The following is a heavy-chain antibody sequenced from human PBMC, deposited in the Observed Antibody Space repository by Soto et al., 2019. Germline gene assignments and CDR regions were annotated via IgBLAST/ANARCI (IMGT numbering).Heavy chain of an antibody. V-gene: IGHV1-18*01. CDR2: ISAYNGNT. Sequence: VRQAPGQGLEWMGWISAYNGNTNYAQKLQGRVTMTTDTSTSTAYMELRSLRSDDTAVYYCARDLPTMDVWGQGTTVTVSS. J-gene: IGHJ6*02. CDR3: ARDLPTMDV.